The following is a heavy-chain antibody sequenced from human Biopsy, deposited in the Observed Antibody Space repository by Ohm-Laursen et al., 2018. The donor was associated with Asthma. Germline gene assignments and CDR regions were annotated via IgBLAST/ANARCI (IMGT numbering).Heavy chain of an antibody. CDR1: GFTVSRDH. J-gene: IGHJ5*02. CDR3: AKDKYGSSSHLEL. CDR2: ISSDGSAK. D-gene: IGHD2-2*01. V-gene: IGHV3-30*18. Sequence: SLRLSCAASGFTVSRDHMFWVRQSPGKGLEWVTLISSDGSAKYSPSAVKGPVTVSRDVSKSTLYLRLDDLTSEDTAVYYCAKDKYGSSSHLELWGRGTLVTVSS.